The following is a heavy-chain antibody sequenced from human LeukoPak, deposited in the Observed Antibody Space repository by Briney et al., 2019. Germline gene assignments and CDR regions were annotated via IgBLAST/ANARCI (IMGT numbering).Heavy chain of an antibody. CDR1: GGSISSGDYY. J-gene: IGHJ5*02. V-gene: IGHV4-30-4*01. CDR2: IYYSGST. D-gene: IGHD2-21*02. Sequence: SQTLSLTCTVSGGSISSGDYYWSWIRQPPGKGLEWIGYIYYSGSTYYNPSLQSRVTISVDTSKNQFSLKLSSVTAAGTAVYYCARVHPYCGGDCYPNWFDPWGQGTLVTVSS. CDR3: ARVHPYCGGDCYPNWFDP.